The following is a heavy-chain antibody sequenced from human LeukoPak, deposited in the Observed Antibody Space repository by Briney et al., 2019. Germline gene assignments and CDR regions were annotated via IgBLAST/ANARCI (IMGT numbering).Heavy chain of an antibody. CDR2: INTNTGNP. Sequence: GASVKVSCKASGYTFTSYAMNWVRQAPGQGLEGMGWINTNTGNPTYAQGFTGRFVFSLDTSVSTAYLQISSLKAEDTAVYYCARARSGWTADAFDIWGQGTMVTVSS. V-gene: IGHV7-4-1*02. CDR1: GYTFTSYA. D-gene: IGHD6-19*01. CDR3: ARARSGWTADAFDI. J-gene: IGHJ3*02.